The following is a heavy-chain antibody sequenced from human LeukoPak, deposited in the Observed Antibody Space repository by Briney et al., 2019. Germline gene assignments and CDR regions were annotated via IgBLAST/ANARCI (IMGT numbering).Heavy chain of an antibody. CDR3: AREDFWSGYYYYYGMDV. CDR2: IYTSGST. V-gene: IGHV4-4*07. CDR1: GGSISSYY. Sequence: PSETLSLTCTVSGGSISSYYWSWIRQPAGKGLEWIGRIYTSGSTNYNPSLKSRVTMSVDTSKNQFFLKLSSVTAADTAVYYCAREDFWSGYYYYYGMDVWGQGTTVTVSS. D-gene: IGHD3-3*01. J-gene: IGHJ6*02.